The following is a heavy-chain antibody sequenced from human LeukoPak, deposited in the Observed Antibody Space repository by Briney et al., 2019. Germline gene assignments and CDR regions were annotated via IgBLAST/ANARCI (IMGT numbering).Heavy chain of an antibody. V-gene: IGHV3-53*01. CDR1: GFTFSSYS. CDR3: AREMATTNYYGMDV. CDR2: IYSGGST. J-gene: IGHJ6*02. D-gene: IGHD5-24*01. Sequence: GGSLRLSCAASGFTFSSYSMNWVRQAPGKGLEWVSVIYSGGSTYYADSVKGRFTVSRDNSKNTLYLQMNSLRAEDTAVYYCAREMATTNYYGMDVWGQGTTVTVSS.